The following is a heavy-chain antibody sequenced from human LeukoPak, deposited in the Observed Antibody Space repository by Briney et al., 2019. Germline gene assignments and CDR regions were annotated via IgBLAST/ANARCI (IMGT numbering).Heavy chain of an antibody. V-gene: IGHV3-23*01. D-gene: IGHD2-2*01. CDR2: ISGGGGST. CDR3: ARLPAAINGYFDP. CDR1: GFTFSSYG. J-gene: IGHJ5*02. Sequence: GGSLRLSCAASGFTFSSYGMHWVRQAPGKGLEWVSTISGGGGSTYYADSVKGRFTISRDNSKNTLYLQMYSLGAEDTAVYYCARLPAAINGYFDPWGQGTLVTVSS.